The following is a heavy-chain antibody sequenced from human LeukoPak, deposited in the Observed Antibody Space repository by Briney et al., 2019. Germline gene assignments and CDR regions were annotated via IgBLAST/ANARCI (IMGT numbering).Heavy chain of an antibody. CDR2: ISNSGGST. CDR3: ARVKYSSGWYYFDY. Sequence: GGSLRLSCAASGFTFGSYAMSWVRQAPGKGLEWVSSISNSGGSTYYADSVKGRFTISRDNSKNTLYLQMNSLRAEDTAVYYCARVKYSSGWYYFDYWGQGTLVTVSS. D-gene: IGHD6-19*01. V-gene: IGHV3-23*01. J-gene: IGHJ4*02. CDR1: GFTFGSYA.